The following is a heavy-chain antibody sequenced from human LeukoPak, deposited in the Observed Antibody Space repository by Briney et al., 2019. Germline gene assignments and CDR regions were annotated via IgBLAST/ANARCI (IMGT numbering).Heavy chain of an antibody. J-gene: IGHJ4*02. V-gene: IGHV1-3*01. D-gene: IGHD6-19*01. CDR2: INAGNGNT. CDR3: AREDIAVAADY. CDR1: GYTFTSYA. Sequence: GASVKVSCKASGYTFTSYAMHWVHRAPGQRLEWMGWINAGNGNTKYSQKFQGRVTITRDTSASTAYMELSSLRSEDTAVYYCAREDIAVAADYWGQGTLVTVSS.